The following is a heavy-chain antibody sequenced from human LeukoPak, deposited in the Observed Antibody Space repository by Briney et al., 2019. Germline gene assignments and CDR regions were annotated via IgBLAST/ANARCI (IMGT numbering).Heavy chain of an antibody. CDR2: IRSKRDTYAT. CDR3: TRRESQGSSTNWYFDL. CDR1: GFTFSGYA. V-gene: IGHV3-73*01. D-gene: IGHD6-6*01. Sequence: GGSLKLSCAASGFTFSGYAIHWVRKASGKGLEWVGRIRSKRDTYATAYAASVKGRFTISRDDSNNTAYLQMNSLKTEDTAVYYCTRRESQGSSTNWYFDLWGRGTLVTVSS. J-gene: IGHJ2*01.